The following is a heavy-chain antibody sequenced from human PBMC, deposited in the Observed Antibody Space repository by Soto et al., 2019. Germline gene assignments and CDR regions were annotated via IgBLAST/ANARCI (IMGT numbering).Heavy chain of an antibody. CDR2: IIPIVGTG. CDR1: GGTFSNYA. D-gene: IGHD2-2*01. CDR3: ARVVILVPTASTHYYYHMDV. J-gene: IGHJ6*02. Sequence: QVQLVQSGAEVRKPGSSVTVSCKASGGTFSNYAISWVRQAPGQGLEWMGGIIPIVGTGSYAQKFQGRVTITADVPTTTAYMELSSLRFEDTAVYYCARVVILVPTASTHYYYHMDVWGPGTTVTVS. V-gene: IGHV1-69*01.